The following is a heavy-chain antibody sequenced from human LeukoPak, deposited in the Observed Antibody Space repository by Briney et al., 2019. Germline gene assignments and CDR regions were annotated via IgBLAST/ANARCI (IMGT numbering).Heavy chain of an antibody. V-gene: IGHV3-53*01. J-gene: IGHJ4*02. CDR1: GVTISSIY. CDR2: IYPDGRT. Sequence: PGGSLRLSCAASGVTISSIYMGWVRQAPGQGLDWVSVIYPDGRTYYTESVKGRFTISRDTYENSLFLQMNSLSTEDTAVYYCATLKGWYGEGCFDCWGQGTLVTVSS. CDR3: ATLKGWYGEGCFDC. D-gene: IGHD3-10*01.